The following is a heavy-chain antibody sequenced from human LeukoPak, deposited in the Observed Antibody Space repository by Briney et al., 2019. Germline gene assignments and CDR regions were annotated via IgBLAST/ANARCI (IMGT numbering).Heavy chain of an antibody. D-gene: IGHD6-19*01. J-gene: IGHJ4*02. CDR3: AKARNLGGAGKANYFDY. CDR2: ISYDGSNK. Sequence: GGSLRLSCAASGFTFSSYAMHWVRQAPGKGLEWVAVISYDGSNKYYADSVKGRFTISRDNSKNTLYLQMNSLRAEDTAVYYCAKARNLGGAGKANYFDYWGQGTLVTVSS. CDR1: GFTFSSYA. V-gene: IGHV3-30-3*01.